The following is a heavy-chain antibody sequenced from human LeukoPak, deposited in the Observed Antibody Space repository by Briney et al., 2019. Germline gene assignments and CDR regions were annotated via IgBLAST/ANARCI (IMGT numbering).Heavy chain of an antibody. J-gene: IGHJ4*02. CDR1: GYTFTAYY. CDR3: ARLWFGVKTFDY. D-gene: IGHD3-10*01. Sequence: ASVKVSCKASGYTFTAYYILWVRQAPGQGLEWMGWVNPNSGGTYYAQKFQGRVTLTRDTSISTAYIELSRLRSDDTAVYYCARLWFGVKTFDYWGQGTLVTVSS. V-gene: IGHV1-2*02. CDR2: VNPNSGGT.